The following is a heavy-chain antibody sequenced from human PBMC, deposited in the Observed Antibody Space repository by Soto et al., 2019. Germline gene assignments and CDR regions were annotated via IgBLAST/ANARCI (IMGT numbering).Heavy chain of an antibody. J-gene: IGHJ6*03. D-gene: IGHD3-3*01. CDR2: MNPNSGNT. CDR3: ARVDFRSGYYPEGYYYYMDV. V-gene: IGHV1-8*01. Sequence: ASVKVSCKASGYTFTSYDINWVRQATGQGLEWMGWMNPNSGNTGYAQKFQGRVTMTRNTSISTAYMELSSLRSEDTAVYYCARVDFRSGYYPEGYYYYMDVWGKGTTVTVSS. CDR1: GYTFTSYD.